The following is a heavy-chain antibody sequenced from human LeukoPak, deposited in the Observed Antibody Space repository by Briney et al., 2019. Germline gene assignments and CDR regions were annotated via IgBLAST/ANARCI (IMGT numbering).Heavy chain of an antibody. D-gene: IGHD6-6*01. V-gene: IGHV4-59*12. CDR2: ISYSGST. J-gene: IGHJ5*02. CDR3: ATYSSSSGGASWFDP. Sequence: SETLSLTCSVSGGSISDYYWTWIRQPPGKGMEWIGYISYSGSTNYNPSLKSRVTISVDTSKNQFSLKLSSVTAADTAVYYCATYSSSSGGASWFDPWGQGTLVTASS. CDR1: GGSISDYY.